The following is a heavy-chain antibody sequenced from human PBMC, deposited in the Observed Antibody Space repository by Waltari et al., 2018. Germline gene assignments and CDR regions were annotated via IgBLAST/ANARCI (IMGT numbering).Heavy chain of an antibody. V-gene: IGHV4-4*07. D-gene: IGHD5-18*01. J-gene: IGHJ4*02. CDR2: IYTSGST. CDR3: ARDKFRIQLWSYLDY. Sequence: QVQLQESGPGLVKPSETLSLTCTVSGGSIRSYYWSWIRQPAGKGLEWLGRIYTSGSTNYNPYRKSRVTMSVDTSKNQFSLKLSSVTAAETAGYYCARDKFRIQLWSYLDYWGQGTLVTVSS. CDR1: GGSIRSYY.